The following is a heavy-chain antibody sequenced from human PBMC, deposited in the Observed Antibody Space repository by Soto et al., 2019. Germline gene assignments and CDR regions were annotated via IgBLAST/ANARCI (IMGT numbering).Heavy chain of an antibody. D-gene: IGHD6-25*01. J-gene: IGHJ5*02. CDR2: FSGSGGGT. CDR3: AKASTRGYGSDWFDP. V-gene: IGHV3-23*01. Sequence: GGSLRLSCAASGFTFSYYAMSWVRQAPGKGLEWVSTFSGSGGGTYYADSVKGRFTISRDNSKNTLYLQMNSLRAEDTAVYYCAKASTRGYGSDWFDPWGQGTLVTVSS. CDR1: GFTFSYYA.